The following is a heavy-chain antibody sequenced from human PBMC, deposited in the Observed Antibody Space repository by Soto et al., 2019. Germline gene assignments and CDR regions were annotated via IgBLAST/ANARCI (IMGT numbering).Heavy chain of an antibody. Sequence: QVQLVQSGAEVKKPGFSVKVSCKASGGTFSSYAISWVRQAPGQGLEWMGGIIPIFGTANYAQKYQGRVTIAADKTTSTAYMEMRSLRTEDTGVDYCARWGSHSGSWHGWLSGMDVWGQGTTVTVSS. J-gene: IGHJ6*02. CDR2: IIPIFGTA. D-gene: IGHD6-13*01. CDR1: GGTFSSYA. CDR3: ARWGSHSGSWHGWLSGMDV. V-gene: IGHV1-69*06.